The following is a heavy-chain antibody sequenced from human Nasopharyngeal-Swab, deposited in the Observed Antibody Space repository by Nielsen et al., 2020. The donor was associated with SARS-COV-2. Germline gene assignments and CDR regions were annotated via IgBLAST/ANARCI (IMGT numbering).Heavy chain of an antibody. CDR2: ISSSGSTI. CDR3: ARSTTVRSWNYYGMDV. Sequence: VRQVPGKGLEWVSYISSSGSTIYYADSVKGRFTISRDNAKNSLYLRMNSLRAEDTAVYYCARSTTVRSWNYYGMDVWGQGTTVTVSS. D-gene: IGHD4-17*01. V-gene: IGHV3-48*03. J-gene: IGHJ6*02.